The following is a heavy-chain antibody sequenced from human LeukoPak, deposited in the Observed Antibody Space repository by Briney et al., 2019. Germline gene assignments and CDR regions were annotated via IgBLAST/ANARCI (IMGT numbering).Heavy chain of an antibody. Sequence: PSQTLSLTCTVSGGSISSGSYYWSWIRQPPGKGLEWIGEINHSGMSAYDPSLKSRVIISVDTSKKQFSLKLSSVTAADTAVYYCARPRPYSGTNDAFDIWGQGTMVTVSS. V-gene: IGHV4-30-2*01. CDR1: GGSISSGSYY. CDR2: INHSGMS. D-gene: IGHD1-26*01. CDR3: ARPRPYSGTNDAFDI. J-gene: IGHJ3*02.